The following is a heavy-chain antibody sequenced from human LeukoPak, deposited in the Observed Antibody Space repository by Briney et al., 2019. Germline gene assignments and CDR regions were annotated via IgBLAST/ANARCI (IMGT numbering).Heavy chain of an antibody. Sequence: GGSLRLSCAASGFAFGISSMNWVRQAPGKGLEWVANIKQDGSEKHYVDSVKGRFTISRDNAKNSLYLQMNSLRVEDTAVYYCAKGAGPGYSYGFFDYWGQGTLVTVSS. V-gene: IGHV3-7*01. D-gene: IGHD5-18*01. J-gene: IGHJ4*02. CDR1: GFAFGISS. CDR2: IKQDGSEK. CDR3: AKGAGPGYSYGFFDY.